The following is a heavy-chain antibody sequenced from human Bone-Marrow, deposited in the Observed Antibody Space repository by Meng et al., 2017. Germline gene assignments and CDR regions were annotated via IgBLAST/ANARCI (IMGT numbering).Heavy chain of an antibody. CDR2: INPSGGST. V-gene: IGHV1-46*01. D-gene: IGHD2-2*02. CDR3: ARELRCSSTSCYRGNYYYYGMDV. Sequence: ASVKVSCKASGYTFTSYYMHWVRQAPGQGLEWMGIINPSGGSTSYAQKFQGRVTMTRDTSTSTVYMELSSLRSEDTAVYYCARELRCSSTSCYRGNYYYYGMDVWGQGTTVTVSS. CDR1: GYTFTSYY. J-gene: IGHJ6*02.